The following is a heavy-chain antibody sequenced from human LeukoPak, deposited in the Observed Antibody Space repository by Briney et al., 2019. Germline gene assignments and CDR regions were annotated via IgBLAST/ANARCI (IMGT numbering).Heavy chain of an antibody. Sequence: GGSLRLSCAASGFTFSSYAMYWVRQAPGQGLEWVAIILYDGRNKYYADSVKGRFTISRDNSQNTLYLQKKSLRAEDTDGYYCARGCDSSRGGPGGYWGQGTLVTVSS. CDR1: GFTFSSYA. J-gene: IGHJ4*02. V-gene: IGHV3-30*04. CDR2: ILYDGRNK. CDR3: ARGCDSSRGGPGGY. D-gene: IGHD6-13*01.